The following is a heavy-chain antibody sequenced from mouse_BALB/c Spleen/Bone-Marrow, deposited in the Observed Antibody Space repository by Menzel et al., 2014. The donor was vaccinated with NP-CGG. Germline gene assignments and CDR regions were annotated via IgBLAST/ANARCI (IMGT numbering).Heavy chain of an antibody. D-gene: IGHD1-1*02. CDR1: GFNLKDTY. V-gene: IGHV14-3*02. J-gene: IGHJ4*01. CDR3: ARVKLWAYAMNY. Sequence: VQLKESGAELVKPGASVKLSCTASGFNLKDTYMHWVKQRPEQGLEWIGRIDPANGNTKYDPKFQGKATITADTSSNTAYLQLSSLTSEDTAVYYCARVKLWAYAMNYWGQGTSVTVSS. CDR2: IDPANGNT.